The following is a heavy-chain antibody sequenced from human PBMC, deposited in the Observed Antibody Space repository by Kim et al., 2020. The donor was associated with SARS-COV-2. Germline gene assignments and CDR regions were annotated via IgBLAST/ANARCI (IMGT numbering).Heavy chain of an antibody. CDR3: AKDWWAGLGPHDYTDY. J-gene: IGHJ4*02. CDR1: GFTFSSYA. D-gene: IGHD4-4*01. V-gene: IGHV3-23*01. CDR2: ISGSGGST. Sequence: GGSLRLSCAASGFTFSSYAMSWVRQAPGKGLEWVSAISGSGGSTYYADSVKGRFTISRDNSKNTLYLQMNSLRAEDTAVYYCAKDWWAGLGPHDYTDYWGQGTLVTVSS.